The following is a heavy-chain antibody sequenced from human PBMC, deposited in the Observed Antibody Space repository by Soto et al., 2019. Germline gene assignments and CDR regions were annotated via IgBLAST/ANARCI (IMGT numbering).Heavy chain of an antibody. CDR3: ARAGAARPLISDY. CDR2: IYHSGST. Sequence: SETLSLTCIVSGGSISSSCYYWNWIRQHPGKGLEWIGFIYHSGSTNYNPSLKSRVAISVDTSKNQFSLKLTSVTAADTAVYYCARAGAARPLISDYWGQGALVTVSS. V-gene: IGHV4-31*03. CDR1: GGSISSSCYY. J-gene: IGHJ4*02. D-gene: IGHD6-6*01.